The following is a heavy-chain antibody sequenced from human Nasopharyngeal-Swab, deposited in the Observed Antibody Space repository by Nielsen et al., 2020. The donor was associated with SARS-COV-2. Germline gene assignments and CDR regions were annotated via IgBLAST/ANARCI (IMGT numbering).Heavy chain of an antibody. Sequence: GESLKISCAASGFTFSSYSMNWVRQAPGKGLEWVSSISSSSSSYIYYADSVKGRFTISRDNAKNSLYLQMNSLRAEDTAVYYCARDSYSSSWYENRRFDPWGQGTLVTVSS. CDR3: ARDSYSSSWYENRRFDP. V-gene: IGHV3-21*01. J-gene: IGHJ5*02. CDR1: GFTFSSYS. CDR2: ISSSSSSYI. D-gene: IGHD6-13*01.